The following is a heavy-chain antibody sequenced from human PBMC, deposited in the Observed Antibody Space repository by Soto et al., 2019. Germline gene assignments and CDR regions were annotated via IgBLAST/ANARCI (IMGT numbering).Heavy chain of an antibody. D-gene: IGHD3-10*01. V-gene: IGHV1-8*01. J-gene: IGHJ5*02. CDR3: ARRSRVFRWFDP. CDR1: GYTFTSYD. CDR2: MNPNSGNT. Sequence: QVQLVQSGAEVKKPGASVKVSCKASGYTFTSYDINWVRQATGQGLEWMGWMNPNSGNTGYAQKFQGRVTMNRNTSISTAYMELSSLRSEDTAVYYCARRSRVFRWFDPWGQGTLVTVSS.